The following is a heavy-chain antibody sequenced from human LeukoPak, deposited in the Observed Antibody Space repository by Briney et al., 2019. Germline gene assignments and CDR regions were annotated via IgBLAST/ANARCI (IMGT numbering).Heavy chain of an antibody. J-gene: IGHJ4*02. CDR2: IRYHGSDK. D-gene: IGHD2-2*01. V-gene: IGHV3-30*02. Sequence: GESLRLSCAASGFTFSGCGMHWVRRAPGKGLEWVAFIRYHGSDKYYADSVKGRFTISRDNSKNTLYLQMNSLRPEDTSVYFCARSPTSWYFDYWSQGTLVTVSS. CDR1: GFTFSGCG. CDR3: ARSPTSWYFDY.